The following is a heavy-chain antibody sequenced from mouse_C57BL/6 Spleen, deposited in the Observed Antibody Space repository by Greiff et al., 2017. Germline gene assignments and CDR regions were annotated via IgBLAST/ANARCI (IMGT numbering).Heavy chain of an antibody. Sequence: EVQLQQSGPELVKPGASVKISCKASGYTFTDYYMNWVKQSHGQSLEWIGDINPNNGGTSYNQKFKGKATLTVDKSSSTAYMELRSLTSEDSAVYYCARDYDGSNPYYFDYWGQGTTLTVSS. CDR3: ARDYDGSNPYYFDY. D-gene: IGHD1-1*01. CDR1: GYTFTDYY. CDR2: INPNNGGT. V-gene: IGHV1-26*01. J-gene: IGHJ2*01.